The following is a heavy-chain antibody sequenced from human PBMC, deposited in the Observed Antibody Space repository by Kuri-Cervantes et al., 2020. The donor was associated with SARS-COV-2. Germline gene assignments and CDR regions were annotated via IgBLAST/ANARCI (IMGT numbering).Heavy chain of an antibody. V-gene: IGHV4-59*01. J-gene: IGHJ6*02. D-gene: IGHD3-10*01. CDR1: GDSISSYY. CDR2: IYHSGST. CDR3: ARDRGLGSASSNGMDV. Sequence: GSLRLSCIVSGDSISSYYWGWIRQPPGKGLEWIGYIYHSGSTNYKPSLKSRVTISVDRSKNHFSLKVSSVTAADTAVYYCARDRGLGSASSNGMDVWGQGTTVTVSS.